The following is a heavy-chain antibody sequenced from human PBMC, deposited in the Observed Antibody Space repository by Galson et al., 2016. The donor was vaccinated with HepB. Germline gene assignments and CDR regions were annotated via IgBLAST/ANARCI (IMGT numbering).Heavy chain of an antibody. V-gene: IGHV2-70*13. J-gene: IGHJ4*02. CDR2: IDWDDNE. Sequence: PALVKPTQTLTLTCTFSGFSLKTGGMCVSWIRQPPGKALEWLALIDWDDNEYHSTSLRTRLTISKDTSKNQVVLTMTNMDPVDTATYYCARIYRAGYGDYVDYWGQGTLVTVSS. CDR3: ARIYRAGYGDYVDY. D-gene: IGHD4-17*01. CDR1: GFSLKTGGMC.